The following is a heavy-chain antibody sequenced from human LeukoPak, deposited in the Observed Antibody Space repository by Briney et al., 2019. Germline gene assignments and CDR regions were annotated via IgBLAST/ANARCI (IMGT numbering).Heavy chain of an antibody. V-gene: IGHV1-2*02. D-gene: IGHD6-19*01. Sequence: GASVKVSCKASGYTFTGYYMHWVRQAPGQGLEWMGWINPNSGGTNYAQKFQGRVTMTRDTSISTAYMELSRLRSDDTAVYYCARESRIAVAGTNYYYYYGMDVWGQGTTVTVSS. CDR3: ARESRIAVAGTNYYYYYGMDV. J-gene: IGHJ6*02. CDR2: INPNSGGT. CDR1: GYTFTGYY.